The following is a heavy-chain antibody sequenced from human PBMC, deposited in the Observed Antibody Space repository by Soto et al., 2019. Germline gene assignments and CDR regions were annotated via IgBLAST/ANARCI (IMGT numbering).Heavy chain of an antibody. V-gene: IGHV3-7*03. D-gene: IGHD2-21*02. CDR3: ARWESGDWYLGI. CDR1: GFALRGYW. CDR2: INPDGTLK. Sequence: EVQLVESGGGLVQPGGSLRLSCAASGFALRGYWMTWVRQAPGKGLEWVASINPDGTLKYYVDSVKGRFTISRDNADNLLFLQMNCLRVEDTAVYYCARWESGDWYLGIWGQGTLVTVSS. J-gene: IGHJ4*02.